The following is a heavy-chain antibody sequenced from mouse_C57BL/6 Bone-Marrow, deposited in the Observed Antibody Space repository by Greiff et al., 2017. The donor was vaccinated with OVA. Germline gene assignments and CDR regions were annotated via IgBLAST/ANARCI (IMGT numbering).Heavy chain of an antibody. V-gene: IGHV3-8*01. CDR3: ARWTPYGRWYFDV. Sequence: EVQRVESGPGLAKPSQTLSLTCSVTGYSITSDYWNWIRKFPGHKLEYMGYISYSGSTYYNPSLKSRISITRDTAKNLYYLQVNSVTTEDTATYCCARWTPYGRWYFDVWGTGTTVTVSS. CDR1: GYSITSDY. J-gene: IGHJ1*03. CDR2: ISYSGST. D-gene: IGHD1-1*01.